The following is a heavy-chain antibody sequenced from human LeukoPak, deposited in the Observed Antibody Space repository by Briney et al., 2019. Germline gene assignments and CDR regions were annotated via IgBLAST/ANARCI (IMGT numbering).Heavy chain of an antibody. J-gene: IGHJ4*02. CDR3: VTGGSGTYYK. V-gene: IGHV3-20*04. Sequence: PGGSLRLSCAASGFKFDDFGMSWVRQDPAKGLEWVSSINWDGGSTYYADSVKGRVTISRDNVENSLHLQMNSLRVEDTAVHYCVTGGSGTYYKWGQGTLVTVSS. CDR1: GFKFDDFG. CDR2: INWDGGST. D-gene: IGHD1-26*01.